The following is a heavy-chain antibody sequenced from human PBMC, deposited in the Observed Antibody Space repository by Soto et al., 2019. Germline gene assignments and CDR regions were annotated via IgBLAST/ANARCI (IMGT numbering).Heavy chain of an antibody. CDR3: VKDRWVDY. CDR2: ISSDERST. V-gene: IGHV3-64D*06. D-gene: IGHD1-26*01. J-gene: IGHJ4*02. CDR1: GFSFSSYA. Sequence: PGGSLRLSCSVSGFSFSSYAIHWVRQAPGKGLQYVSSISSDERSTYYADSVKGRFTISRDNSKNTLYLQMSSLRAEDTAVYYCVKDRWVDYWGQGTLVTVS.